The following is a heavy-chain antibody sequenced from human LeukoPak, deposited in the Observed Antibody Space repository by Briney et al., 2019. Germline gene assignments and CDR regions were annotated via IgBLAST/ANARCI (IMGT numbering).Heavy chain of an antibody. CDR3: ARHCSSTSCYTINDY. CDR2: INHSGST. J-gene: IGHJ4*02. Sequence: TSQTLSLTCTVSGDSINNGGLSWNWIRQPPGKGLEWIGEINHSGSTNYNPSLKSRVTISVDTSKNQFSLKLSSVTAADTAVYYCARHCSSTSCYTINDYWGQGTLVTVSS. CDR1: GDSINNGGLS. D-gene: IGHD2-2*02. V-gene: IGHV4-30-2*03.